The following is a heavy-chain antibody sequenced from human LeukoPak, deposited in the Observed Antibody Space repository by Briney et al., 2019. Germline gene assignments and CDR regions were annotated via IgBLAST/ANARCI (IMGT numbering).Heavy chain of an antibody. D-gene: IGHD2-2*01. Sequence: TGGSLRLSCAASGFTFSDYYMSWIRQAPGKGLEWVSYISSSGSTIYYADSVKGRFTISRDNAKNSLYLQMNSLRAEDTAVYYCARDERGSSTSCPRGFCYYYYMDVWGKGTTVTVSS. CDR3: ARDERGSSTSCPRGFCYYYYMDV. CDR2: ISSSGSTI. J-gene: IGHJ6*03. V-gene: IGHV3-11*04. CDR1: GFTFSDYY.